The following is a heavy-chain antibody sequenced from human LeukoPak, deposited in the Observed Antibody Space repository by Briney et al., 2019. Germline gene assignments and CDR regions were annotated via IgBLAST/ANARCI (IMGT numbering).Heavy chain of an antibody. D-gene: IGHD3-10*01. J-gene: IGHJ3*02. V-gene: IGHV3-23*01. CDR3: AKDDGYTYYYGSGSLFPDAFDI. CDR2: ISGSGGST. CDR1: GFTFSSNY. Sequence: GGSLRLSCAASGFTFSSNYMSWVRQAPGKGLEWVSAISGSGGSTYYADSVKGRFTISRDNSKNTLYLQMNSLRAEDTAVYYCAKDDGYTYYYGSGSLFPDAFDIWGQGTMVTVSS.